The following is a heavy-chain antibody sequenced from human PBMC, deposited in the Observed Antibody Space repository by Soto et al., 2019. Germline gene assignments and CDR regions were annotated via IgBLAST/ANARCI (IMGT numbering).Heavy chain of an antibody. D-gene: IGHD3-16*01. V-gene: IGHV1-69*13. Sequence: SVEVSCKASGRTFSSYAISWVRQAPGQRLEWMGGIIPISGTANYAQKFQGRVTITADESTSTAYMQLSSLRSENTAVYYCARIGGSYYYGMDVWGQGTTVTVSS. CDR2: IIPISGTA. CDR1: GRTFSSYA. J-gene: IGHJ6*02. CDR3: ARIGGSYYYGMDV.